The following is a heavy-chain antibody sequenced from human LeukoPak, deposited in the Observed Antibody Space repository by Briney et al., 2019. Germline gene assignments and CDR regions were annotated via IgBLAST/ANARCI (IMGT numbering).Heavy chain of an antibody. Sequence: PGRSLRLSCAASGFTISSYGMHWVRQAPGKGLQWVAIIWFDGSIKNYADSVMGRFTISRDNSKNTLYLQTNSPSAEDTAVYYCASWRGHLGGYGMDVWGQGTTVTVSS. CDR2: IWFDGSIK. V-gene: IGHV3-33*01. CDR3: ASWRGHLGGYGMDV. D-gene: IGHD3-10*01. CDR1: GFTISSYG. J-gene: IGHJ6*02.